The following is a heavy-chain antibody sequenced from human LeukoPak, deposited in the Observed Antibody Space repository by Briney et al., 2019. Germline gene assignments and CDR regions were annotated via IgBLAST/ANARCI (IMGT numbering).Heavy chain of an antibody. D-gene: IGHD3-10*01. V-gene: IGHV3-15*01. CDR3: TTGDRLDYYGSGTSPPFDY. J-gene: IGHJ4*02. CDR1: GFTFSNAW. Sequence: GGSLRLSCAASGFTFSNAWMSWVRQAPGKGLEWVGRIKSKADGGTTDYAAPVKGRFTISRDDSKNTLYLQMNSLKTDDTAVYYCTTGDRLDYYGSGTSPPFDYWGQGTLVTVSS. CDR2: IKSKADGGTT.